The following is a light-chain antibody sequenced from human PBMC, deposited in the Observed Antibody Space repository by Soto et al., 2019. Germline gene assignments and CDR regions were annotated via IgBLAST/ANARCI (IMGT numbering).Light chain of an antibody. J-gene: IGKJ5*01. Sequence: DIQMTQSPSSLSASVGDRVTITCQASQDIRNYLNWYQQKPGKAPKFLIYASSTLQSGGPSRFSGTASGTDFTLTISSLQPEDFATYYCQQSYSTPLTLGQGTRLEIK. CDR1: QDIRNY. V-gene: IGKV1-39*01. CDR3: QQSYSTPLT. CDR2: ASS.